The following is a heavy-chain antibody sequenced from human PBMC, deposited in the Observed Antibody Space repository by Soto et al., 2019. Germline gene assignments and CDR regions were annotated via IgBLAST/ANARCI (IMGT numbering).Heavy chain of an antibody. CDR3: ARDRIAARSPQRWFDP. CDR1: GFTFSSYG. Sequence: QVQLVESGGGVVQPGRSLRLSCAASGFTFSSYGMHWVRQAPGKGLEWVAVIWYDGSNKYYADSVKGRFTISRDNSKNTLYLQMNSLRAEDTAVYYCARDRIAARSPQRWFDPWGQGPLVTVSS. CDR2: IWYDGSNK. V-gene: IGHV3-33*01. D-gene: IGHD6-6*01. J-gene: IGHJ5*02.